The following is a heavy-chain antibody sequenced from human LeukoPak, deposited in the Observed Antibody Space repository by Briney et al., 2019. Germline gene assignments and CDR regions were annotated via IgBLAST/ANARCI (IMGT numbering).Heavy chain of an antibody. CDR2: IRSKANSYAT. V-gene: IGHV3-73*01. Sequence: GGSLRLSCAASGFTFSGSAMHWVRQASGKGLEWVGRIRSKANSYATAYTASVKGRFTISRDDSKNTAYLQMNSLKTEDTAVYYCTSQYYYDSSGYYYVYAFDIWGQGTMVTVSS. CDR1: GFTFSGSA. CDR3: TSQYYYDSSGYYYVYAFDI. D-gene: IGHD3-22*01. J-gene: IGHJ3*02.